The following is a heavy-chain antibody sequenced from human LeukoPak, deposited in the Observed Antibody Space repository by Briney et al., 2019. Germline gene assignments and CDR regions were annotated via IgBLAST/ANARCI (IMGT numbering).Heavy chain of an antibody. CDR3: ARDWGGSYLDY. J-gene: IGHJ4*02. Sequence: GGSLRLSCAASGFTFSSYGMHWVRQAPGKGLEWVAVIWYDGSNKYYADSVKGRFTISRDNSKNTLYLQMNSLRAEDTAVYYCARDWGGSYLDYWGQGTLVTVSS. CDR1: GFTFSSYG. V-gene: IGHV3-33*01. CDR2: IWYDGSNK. D-gene: IGHD3-16*01.